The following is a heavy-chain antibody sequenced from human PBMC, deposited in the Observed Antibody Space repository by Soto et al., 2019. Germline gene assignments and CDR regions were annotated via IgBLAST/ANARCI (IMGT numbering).Heavy chain of an antibody. Sequence: ASVKVSCKTSGYTFTSFDINWVQQATGQGLEWMGWMNPNSGNTGYAQMFQGRVTMTRNTSISTAYLGLSSLRSEETAVYYCARVPPHYCSGGSCYSFIRFDYWGQGTLVTVSS. CDR3: ARVPPHYCSGGSCYSFIRFDY. D-gene: IGHD2-15*01. V-gene: IGHV1-8*01. CDR1: GYTFTSFD. CDR2: MNPNSGNT. J-gene: IGHJ4*02.